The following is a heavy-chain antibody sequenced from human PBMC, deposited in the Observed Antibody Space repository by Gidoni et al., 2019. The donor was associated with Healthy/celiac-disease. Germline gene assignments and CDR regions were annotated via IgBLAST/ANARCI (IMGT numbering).Heavy chain of an antibody. D-gene: IGHD2-2*01. CDR3: ARVVGYCSSTSCSRNRIYYYYMDV. Sequence: QVQLQQWGAGLLKPSETLSLTCAVYGGSFSGYYWSWIRQPPGKGLEWIGEINHSGSTNYNPSLKSRVTISVDTSKNQFSLKLSSVTAADTAVYYCARVVGYCSSTSCSRNRIYYYYMDVWGKGTTVTVSS. J-gene: IGHJ6*03. CDR1: GGSFSGYY. CDR2: INHSGST. V-gene: IGHV4-34*01.